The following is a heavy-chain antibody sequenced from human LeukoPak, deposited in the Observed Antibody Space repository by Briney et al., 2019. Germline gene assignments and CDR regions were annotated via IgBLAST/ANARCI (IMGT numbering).Heavy chain of an antibody. CDR1: GFTFSSYG. CDR3: ARLTGDLDYFDY. V-gene: IGHV3-23*01. J-gene: IGHJ4*02. CDR2: ISGSGGST. Sequence: GGSLRLSCAASGFTFSSYGMSRVRQAPGKGLEWVSAISGSGGSTYYADSVKGRFTISRDNSKNTLYLQMNSLRAEDTAVYYCARLTGDLDYFDYWGQGTLVTVSS. D-gene: IGHD7-27*01.